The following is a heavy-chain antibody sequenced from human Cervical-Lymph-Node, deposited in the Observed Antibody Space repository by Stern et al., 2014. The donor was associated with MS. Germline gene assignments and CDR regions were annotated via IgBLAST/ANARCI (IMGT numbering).Heavy chain of an antibody. CDR2: ISAYNGNT. J-gene: IGHJ4*02. CDR1: GYTFTTYG. CDR3: ARVSYYYDSSGYYHFDH. D-gene: IGHD3-22*01. Sequence: VQLVESGAEVTKPGASVKVSCKASGYTFTTYGVSWVRQAPGQGLEWMGWISAYNGNTEYAQKFQGRVGMTTDRSTSTAYMELRSLRSDDAAVYYCARVSYYYDSSGYYHFDHWGQGTLVTVCS. V-gene: IGHV1-18*01.